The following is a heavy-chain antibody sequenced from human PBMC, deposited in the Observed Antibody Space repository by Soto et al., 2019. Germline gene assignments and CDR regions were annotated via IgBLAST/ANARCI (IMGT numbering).Heavy chain of an antibody. V-gene: IGHV3-48*01. D-gene: IGHD4-17*01. J-gene: IGHJ4*02. CDR2: ISSSSSTL. CDR1: GFTFSTYS. CDR3: ARWAYGDYVAY. Sequence: PGGFLRLSCAASGFTFSTYSMDWVPQAPDKELESDSYISSSSSTLYYADSVQGRLTISRDNAKNSLYLQMNSLSAEDTAVYYCARWAYGDYVAYWGQGTLVTVSS.